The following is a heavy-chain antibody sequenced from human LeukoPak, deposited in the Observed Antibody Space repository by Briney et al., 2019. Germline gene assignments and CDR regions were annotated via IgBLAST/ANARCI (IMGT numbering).Heavy chain of an antibody. Sequence: GGSLRLSCAASGNYWMHWVRQAPGKGLVWVSHINSDGSWTSYADSVKGRFTISKDNAKNTVYLQMNSLRAEDTAVYYCVSFYETYWGRGTLVTV. V-gene: IGHV3-74*01. CDR3: VSFYETY. CDR1: GNYW. J-gene: IGHJ4*02. D-gene: IGHD2/OR15-2a*01. CDR2: INSDGSWT.